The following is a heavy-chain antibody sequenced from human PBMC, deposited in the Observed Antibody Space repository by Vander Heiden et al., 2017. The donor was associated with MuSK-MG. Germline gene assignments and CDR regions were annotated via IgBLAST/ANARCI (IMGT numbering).Heavy chain of an antibody. CDR2: ISYDGSNK. D-gene: IGHD3-10*01. CDR1: GFTFISYA. J-gene: IGHJ4*02. V-gene: IGHV3-30*04. Sequence: QVQLVESGGGVVQPGRSLRLSCAASGFTFISYAMHWVRQAPGKGLEWVAVISYDGSNKYYADSVKGRFTISRDNSKNTLYLQMNSLRAEDTAVYYCARGDPLWFGELLEGFDYWGQGTLVTVSS. CDR3: ARGDPLWFGELLEGFDY.